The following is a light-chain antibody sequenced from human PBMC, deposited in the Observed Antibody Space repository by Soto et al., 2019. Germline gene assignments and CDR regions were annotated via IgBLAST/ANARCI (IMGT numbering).Light chain of an antibody. CDR2: ANN. CDR1: NSNIGSNN. J-gene: IGLJ2*01. CDR3: STWDDSLNGRL. V-gene: IGLV1-44*01. Sequence: QSVLTQPPSASGTPGQRVTISCSGRNSNIGSNNVNWYQQFPGTAPKLLMYANNQRPSGVPDRFSGSKSGTSASLAISGLQSEDEAAYYCSTWDDSLNGRLFGGGTKLTVL.